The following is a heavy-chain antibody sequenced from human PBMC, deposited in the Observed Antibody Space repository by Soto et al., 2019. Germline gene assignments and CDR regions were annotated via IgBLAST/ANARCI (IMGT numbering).Heavy chain of an antibody. Sequence: PSETLSLTCAVSGYSISSGYYWGWIRQPPGKGLEWIGSIYHSGSTYYNPSLKSRVTISVDTSKNQFSLKLSSVTAADTAVYYCARDLMSSGFFYYGMDVWGQGTTVTVSS. CDR1: GYSISSGYY. D-gene: IGHD6-19*01. CDR2: IYHSGST. CDR3: ARDLMSSGFFYYGMDV. V-gene: IGHV4-38-2*02. J-gene: IGHJ6*02.